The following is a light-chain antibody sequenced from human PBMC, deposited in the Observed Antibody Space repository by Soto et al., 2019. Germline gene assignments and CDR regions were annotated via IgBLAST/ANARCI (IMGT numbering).Light chain of an antibody. CDR2: DVN. V-gene: IGLV2-14*01. J-gene: IGLJ1*01. CDR3: SSYTRSSTLV. CDR1: SSDVGGYNY. Sequence: QSALTQPASVSGSPGQSITISCTGTSSDVGGYNYVSWYQHHTHKAPKLMIYDVNNRPSGVSNRFSGSKSGNTASLTISGLQAEDEADYYCSSYTRSSTLVFGTGTQLTVL.